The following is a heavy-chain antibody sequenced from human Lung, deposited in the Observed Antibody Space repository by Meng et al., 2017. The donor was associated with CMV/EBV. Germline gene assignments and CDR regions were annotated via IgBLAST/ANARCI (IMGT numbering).Heavy chain of an antibody. D-gene: IGHD2-8*01. V-gene: IGHV3-33*06. CDR1: GFTFNTYG. CDR2: IWHDGRIQ. J-gene: IGHJ5*02. Sequence: GESLKISCAASGFTFNTYGMHWVRQAPGKGLEWVANIWHDGRIQYYADSVKGRFTISRENSKNTVYLQMNSLRAEDTAVYYCAKGGDCARDSCSPYGSWVQGILVTVSS. CDR3: AKGGDCARDSCSPYGS.